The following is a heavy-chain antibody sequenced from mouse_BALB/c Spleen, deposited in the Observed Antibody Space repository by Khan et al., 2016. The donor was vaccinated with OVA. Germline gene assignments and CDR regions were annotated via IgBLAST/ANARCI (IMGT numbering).Heavy chain of an antibody. V-gene: IGHV3-2*02. D-gene: IGHD2-12*01. CDR3: ARSLYYSYGYALDC. J-gene: IGHJ4*01. CDR2: ISSTGST. CDR1: GYSITSDYA. Sequence: EVKLLESGPGLVKPSQSLSLTCTVTGYSITSDYAWNWIRQFPGNKLEWMGYISSTGSTSYNPSLKSRISITRDTSKNQFFLQLKSVTTEDTATYYWARSLYYSYGYALDCWGRGTSVTVSS.